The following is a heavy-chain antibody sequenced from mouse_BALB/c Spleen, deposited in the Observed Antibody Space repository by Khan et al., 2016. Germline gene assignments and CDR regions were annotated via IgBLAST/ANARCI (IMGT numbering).Heavy chain of an antibody. D-gene: IGHD1-1*01. CDR3: ARGYGSSSWFAY. V-gene: IGHV9-2-1*01. CDR2: INTETGEP. Sequence: QIQLVQSGPELKKPGETVKISCKASGYTFTDYSMHWVKQAPGKGLKWMGWINTETGEPTYADDFKGRFAFSLETSASTAYLQINNLKNEDTATYCCARGYGSSSWFAYWGQGTLVTVSA. J-gene: IGHJ3*01. CDR1: GYTFTDYS.